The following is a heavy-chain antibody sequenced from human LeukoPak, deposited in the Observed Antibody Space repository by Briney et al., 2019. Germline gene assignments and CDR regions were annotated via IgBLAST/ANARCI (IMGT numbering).Heavy chain of an antibody. CDR2: IYPGDSDT. CDR3: AGLIGYSGYGDY. J-gene: IGHJ4*02. D-gene: IGHD5-12*01. V-gene: IGHV5-51*01. CDR1: GYSFTTYW. Sequence: GESLKISCQGSGYSFTTYWIGWVRQLPGKGLEWMGTIYPGDSDTRYSPSFQGQVTISADKSISTAYLQWSSLKASDTAMYYCAGLIGYSGYGDYWGQGTLVTVSS.